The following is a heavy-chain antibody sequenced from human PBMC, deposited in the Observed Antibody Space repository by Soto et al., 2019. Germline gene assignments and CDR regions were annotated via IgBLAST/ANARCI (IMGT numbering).Heavy chain of an antibody. CDR1: GGSFSGYN. J-gene: IGHJ5*01. CDR3: ARGSRGWSGYYKLCDRFDF. CDR2: INHSGST. V-gene: IGHV4-34*01. Sequence: PSETLSLTCAVYGGSFSGYNWSWIRQPPGKGLEWIGEINHSGSTNYNPSLKSRVTISVDTSKNQFSLKLSSVTAADTAVYYCARGSRGWSGYYKLCDRFDFWGQGTLVTVSS. D-gene: IGHD3-3*01.